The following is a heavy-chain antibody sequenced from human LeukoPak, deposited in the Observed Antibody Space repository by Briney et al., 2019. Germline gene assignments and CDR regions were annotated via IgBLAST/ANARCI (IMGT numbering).Heavy chain of an antibody. CDR3: ARGSGVDFWSGYYPLDY. Sequence: GGSLRLSCAASGFTFSSYSMNWVRQAPGKGLEWVSSISSSSSYIYYADSVKGRFTISRDNAKNSLYLQMNSLRAEDTAVYYSARGSGVDFWSGYYPLDYWGQGTLVTVSS. CDR1: GFTFSSYS. V-gene: IGHV3-21*01. CDR2: ISSSSSYI. D-gene: IGHD3-3*01. J-gene: IGHJ4*02.